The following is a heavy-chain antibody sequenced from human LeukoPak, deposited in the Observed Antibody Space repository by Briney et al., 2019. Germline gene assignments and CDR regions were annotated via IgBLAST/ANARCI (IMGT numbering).Heavy chain of an antibody. CDR2: MSYDGSNK. CDR1: GFTFSSYG. J-gene: IGHJ4*02. D-gene: IGHD3-10*01. CDR3: AREGPYYYGSGSYLDY. Sequence: GGSLRLSCAASGFTFSSYGMHWVRQAPGKGLEWVAVMSYDGSNKYYADSVKGRFTISRDNAKNSLYLQMNSLRAEDTAVYYCAREGPYYYGSGSYLDYWGQGTLVTVSS. V-gene: IGHV3-30*03.